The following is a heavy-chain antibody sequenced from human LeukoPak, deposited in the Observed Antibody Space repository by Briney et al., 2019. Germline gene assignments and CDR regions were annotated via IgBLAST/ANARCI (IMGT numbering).Heavy chain of an antibody. CDR3: ARANFLYCSSSTCLFDY. Sequence: ASVKVSCKASGYTFTDCYMHWVRQAPGQGFEWMGWINPNDGDTNYAQKFQGRVTMTRDTSISTTHMEVSRLRSDDTAVYYCARANFLYCSSSTCLFDYWGQGTLVTVSS. J-gene: IGHJ4*02. CDR1: GYTFTDCY. CDR2: INPNDGDT. V-gene: IGHV1-2*02. D-gene: IGHD2-2*01.